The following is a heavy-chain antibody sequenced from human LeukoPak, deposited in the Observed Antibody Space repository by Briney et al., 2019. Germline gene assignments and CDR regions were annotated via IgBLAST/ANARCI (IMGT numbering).Heavy chain of an antibody. CDR2: IYYSGST. CDR1: GGSISSGAYY. CDR3: ARGVSDYDSSGYYY. Sequence: SETLSLTCTVSGGSISSGAYYWSWIRQRPGKGLEWIGYIYYSGSTYYNPSLKSRITISIDTSKNQFSLKLSSVTAADTAVYYCARGVSDYDSSGYYYWGQGTLVTVSS. V-gene: IGHV4-30-4*01. J-gene: IGHJ4*02. D-gene: IGHD3-22*01.